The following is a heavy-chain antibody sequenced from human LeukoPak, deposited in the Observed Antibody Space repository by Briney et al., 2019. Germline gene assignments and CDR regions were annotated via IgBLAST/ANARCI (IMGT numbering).Heavy chain of an antibody. Sequence: GASVKVSCKASGYTFTSYGISWVRQAPGQGPEWMGWISAYNGNTNYAQKLQGRVTMTTDTSTSTAYMELRSLRSDDTAVYYCARDRGYCSGGSCYSVAYWGQGTLVTVSS. V-gene: IGHV1-18*01. CDR2: ISAYNGNT. CDR1: GYTFTSYG. J-gene: IGHJ4*02. D-gene: IGHD2-15*01. CDR3: ARDRGYCSGGSCYSVAY.